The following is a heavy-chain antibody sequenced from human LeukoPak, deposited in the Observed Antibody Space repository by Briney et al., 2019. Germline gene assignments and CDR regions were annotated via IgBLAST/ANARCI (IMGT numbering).Heavy chain of an antibody. Sequence: SETLSLTCTVSGGSISSSVYYWGWIRQPPGKGLEWIGRISYSGSTYYNPSLRSRITVSVDTSKNHFSLKLSSVTAADTAVYYCARGRRNRIQLWSYFDYWGQGTLVTVSS. CDR3: ARGRRNRIQLWSYFDY. CDR2: ISYSGST. D-gene: IGHD5-18*01. J-gene: IGHJ4*02. CDR1: GGSISSSVYY. V-gene: IGHV4-39*02.